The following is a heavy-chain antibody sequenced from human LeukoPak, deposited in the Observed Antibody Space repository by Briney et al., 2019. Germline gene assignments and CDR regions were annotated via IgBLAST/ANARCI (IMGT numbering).Heavy chain of an antibody. J-gene: IGHJ5*02. D-gene: IGHD2-8*01. Sequence: GGSLRLSCAASGFTFSNYAMTWVRQAPGKGLEWVSTISDGGAATYYADSVKGRFTISRDNSKNTLSLQMNSLRAEDTAVYYCAKALNVLAPSTSRWFDPWGQGTLVTVSS. CDR3: AKALNVLAPSTSRWFDP. CDR2: ISDGGAAT. V-gene: IGHV3-23*01. CDR1: GFTFSNYA.